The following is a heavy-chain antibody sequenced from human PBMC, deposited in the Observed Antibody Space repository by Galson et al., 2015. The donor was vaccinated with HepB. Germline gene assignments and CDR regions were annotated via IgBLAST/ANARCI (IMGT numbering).Heavy chain of an antibody. D-gene: IGHD6-19*01. CDR1: GFTVSRNY. CDR3: AISSSGWYHYFHY. Sequence: SLRLSCAASGFTVSRNYMSWVRQAPGKGLEWVSVIYSGGSTYYADSVKGRFTISRHNSKNTLYLQMNSLKTEDTAVYYCAISSSGWYHYFHYWGQGTLVTVSS. CDR2: IYSGGST. V-gene: IGHV3-53*04. J-gene: IGHJ4*02.